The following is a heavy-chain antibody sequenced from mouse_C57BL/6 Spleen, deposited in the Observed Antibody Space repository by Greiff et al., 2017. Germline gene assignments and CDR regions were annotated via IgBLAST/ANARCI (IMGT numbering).Heavy chain of an antibody. CDR2: ISYDGSN. CDR1: GYSITSGYY. J-gene: IGHJ3*01. D-gene: IGHD2-4*01. CDR3: ARAYDYDAWFAY. Sequence: EVQLQQSGPGLVKPSQSLSLTCSVTGYSITSGYYWNWIRQFPGNKLEWMGYISYDGSNNYNPSLKNRISITRDTSKNQFFLKLNSVTTEDTATYYCARAYDYDAWFAYWGQGTLVTVSA. V-gene: IGHV3-6*01.